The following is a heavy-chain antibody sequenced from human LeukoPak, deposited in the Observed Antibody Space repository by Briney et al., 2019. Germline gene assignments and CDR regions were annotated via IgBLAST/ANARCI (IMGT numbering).Heavy chain of an antibody. CDR2: VSGPGGTT. D-gene: IGHD2-2*01. CDR3: AKVGLTHAAHDF. J-gene: IGHJ4*02. Sequence: HPGGSLRLSCAASGFTFRSYGMSWVRQAPGKGLEWVSTVSGPGGTTYYAVSVTGRFTISRDNSKNTLYLEMTSLSGDDTALYFCAKVGLTHAAHDFWGQGTLVTVSS. V-gene: IGHV3-23*01. CDR1: GFTFRSYG.